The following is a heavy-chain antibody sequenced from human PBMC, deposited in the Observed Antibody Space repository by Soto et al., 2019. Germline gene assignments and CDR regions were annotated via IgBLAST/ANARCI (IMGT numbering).Heavy chain of an antibody. CDR2: MNQDGSEK. CDR1: GFTFSSYW. J-gene: IGHJ4*02. D-gene: IGHD3-10*01. Sequence: XGALKLSCSASGFTFSSYWMSWVRQAPGKGLEWVASMNQDGSEKRYVDSVKGRFTISRDNSKNTLFLQMNSLRAEDTAIYYCAKKANSGPGSQYFDYWGQGTLVTVSS. V-gene: IGHV3-7*03. CDR3: AKKANSGPGSQYFDY.